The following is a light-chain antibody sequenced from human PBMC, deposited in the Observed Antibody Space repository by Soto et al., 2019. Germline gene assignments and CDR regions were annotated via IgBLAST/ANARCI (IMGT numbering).Light chain of an antibody. CDR1: QGISSY. Sequence: IQLTQAPSSLSASVGDRVTITCRASQGISSYLAWYQQKPGEAPKLLIYAASTLQSGVPSRFSGSGSGTDFTLTISSLQPEDFATYYCQQLNSYPLTFGGGTKVDI. J-gene: IGKJ4*01. V-gene: IGKV1-9*01. CDR3: QQLNSYPLT. CDR2: AAS.